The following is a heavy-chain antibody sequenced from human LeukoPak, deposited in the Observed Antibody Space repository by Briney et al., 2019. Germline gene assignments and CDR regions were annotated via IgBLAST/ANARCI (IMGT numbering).Heavy chain of an antibody. J-gene: IGHJ4*02. Sequence: ASVKVSCKASGGTFSSYAISWVRQAPGQGLEWMGGIIPIFGTANYAQKFQGRVTITADESTSTAYMELSSLRSEDTAVYYCVSGTYYYDSSGVPAFDYWGQGTLVTVSS. CDR3: VSGTYYYDSSGVPAFDY. CDR1: GGTFSSYA. CDR2: IIPIFGTA. V-gene: IGHV1-69*13. D-gene: IGHD3-22*01.